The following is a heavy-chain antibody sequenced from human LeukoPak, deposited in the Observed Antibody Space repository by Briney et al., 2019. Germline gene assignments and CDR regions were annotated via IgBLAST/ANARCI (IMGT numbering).Heavy chain of an antibody. CDR3: ARHPLIVVVPAANDY. Sequence: GESLKISCKGSGYSFTSYWISWVRQMPGKGLEWMGRIDPSDSYTNYSPSFQGHVTISADKSISTAYLQWSSLKASDTAVYYCARHPLIVVVPAANDYWGQGTLVTVSS. CDR2: IDPSDSYT. CDR1: GYSFTSYW. J-gene: IGHJ4*02. V-gene: IGHV5-10-1*01. D-gene: IGHD2-2*01.